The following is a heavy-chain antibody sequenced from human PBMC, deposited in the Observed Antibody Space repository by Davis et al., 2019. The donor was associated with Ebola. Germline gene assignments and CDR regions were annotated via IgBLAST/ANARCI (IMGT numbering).Heavy chain of an antibody. Sequence: PGGSLRLSCAASGFTFSSYAMSWVRQAPGKGLEWVSAISGSGGSTYYADSVKGRFTISRDNSKNTLYLQMNSLRAEDTAVYYCASNGGVVIHGWYFDLWGRGTLVTVSS. CDR3: ASNGGVVIHGWYFDL. CDR2: ISGSGGST. J-gene: IGHJ2*01. CDR1: GFTFSSYA. D-gene: IGHD3-3*01. V-gene: IGHV3-23*01.